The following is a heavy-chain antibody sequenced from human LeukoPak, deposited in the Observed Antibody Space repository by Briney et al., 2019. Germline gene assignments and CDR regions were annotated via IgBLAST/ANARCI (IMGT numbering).Heavy chain of an antibody. J-gene: IGHJ3*02. D-gene: IGHD2-15*01. CDR2: ISGDGDIT. Sequence: GGSLRLSCAVSGFTFDDSAMHCVCEAPGKGLEWISLISGDGDITYYAGSGRGRFTVDRDNSKESLFLQISSLRIEDSALYYCAKGGHLFDASDMWGQGTMVTVSS. CDR3: AKGGHLFDASDM. V-gene: IGHV3-43*02. CDR1: GFTFDDSA.